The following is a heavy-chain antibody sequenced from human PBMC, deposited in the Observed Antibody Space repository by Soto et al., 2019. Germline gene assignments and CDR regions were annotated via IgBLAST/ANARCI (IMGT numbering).Heavy chain of an antibody. J-gene: IGHJ4*02. CDR1: GYTFTSYA. CDR2: INAGNGNT. Sequence: QVQLVQSGAEVKKPGASVKVSCKASGYTFTSYAMHWVRQAPGQRLEWMGWINAGNGNTKYSQKFQGRVTITRDTSASTAYMELSSLRSEDTAVYYCALLDFWSAPFDYWGQGTLVTVSS. D-gene: IGHD3-3*01. V-gene: IGHV1-3*01. CDR3: ALLDFWSAPFDY.